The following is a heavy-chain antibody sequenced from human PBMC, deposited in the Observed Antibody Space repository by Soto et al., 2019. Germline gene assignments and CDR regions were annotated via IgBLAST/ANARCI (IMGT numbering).Heavy chain of an antibody. J-gene: IGHJ4*02. CDR3: ARDYGSTSCYDY. CDR2: IWYDGSNK. D-gene: IGHD2-2*01. V-gene: IGHV3-33*01. Sequence: QVQLVESGGGVVQPGRSLRLSCAASGFTFSSYGMHWVRQAPGKGLEWVAVIWYDGSNKYYADYVKGRFTISRDNSKNTLYLKMNSLRAEDTAVYYCARDYGSTSCYDYWGQGTLVTVSS. CDR1: GFTFSSYG.